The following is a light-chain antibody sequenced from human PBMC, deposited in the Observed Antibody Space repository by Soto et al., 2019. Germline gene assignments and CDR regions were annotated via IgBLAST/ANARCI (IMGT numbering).Light chain of an antibody. CDR3: QQYGSTVT. V-gene: IGKV3-20*01. J-gene: IGKJ2*01. CDR1: QTVSNIY. Sequence: EIVLTQSPGTLSLSPGERATLSCRASQTVSNIYIAWYQQKPGQAPRLLIYGASTRATGIPDRFSGSGSGTDFTLTISRLEPEDFAVYYCQQYGSTVTFGQGTKLEI. CDR2: GAS.